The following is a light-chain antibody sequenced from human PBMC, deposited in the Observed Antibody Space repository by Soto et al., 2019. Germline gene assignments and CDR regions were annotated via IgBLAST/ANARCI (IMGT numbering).Light chain of an antibody. V-gene: IGKV1-5*01. CDR3: QQYNSYPWT. Sequence: EIQMTQSPSSLSASVGDRVTITCQASQDISNYLNWYQQKPGKAPKLLIYDASSLESGVPSRFSGSGSGTEFTLTISSLQPDDFATYYCQQYNSYPWTFGQGTKVDIK. J-gene: IGKJ1*01. CDR2: DAS. CDR1: QDISNY.